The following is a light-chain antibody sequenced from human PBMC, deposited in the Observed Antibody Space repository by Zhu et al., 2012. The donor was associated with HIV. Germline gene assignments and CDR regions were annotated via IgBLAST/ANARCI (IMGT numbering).Light chain of an antibody. Sequence: EIELTQSPGTLSLSPGERATLSCRASQSVGSRYLAWYQQKPGRALRLLIYGTFNRATGVPDRFSGSGSGTDFTLTITRLESEDFAVYYCQQYDTSPMTFGQGTKVEIK. CDR2: GTF. CDR1: QSVGSRY. CDR3: QQYDTSPMT. V-gene: IGKV3-20*01. J-gene: IGKJ1*01.